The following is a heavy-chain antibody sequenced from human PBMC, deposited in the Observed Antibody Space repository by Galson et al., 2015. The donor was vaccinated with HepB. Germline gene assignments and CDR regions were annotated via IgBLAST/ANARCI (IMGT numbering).Heavy chain of an antibody. V-gene: IGHV4-31*03. Sequence: TLSLTCTVSGGSISSGGYYWSWIRQHPGKGLEWIGYIYYSGSTYYNPSLKSRVTISVDTSKNQFSLKLSSVTAADTAVYYCARAGLILAATPEDNWFDPWGQGTLVTVSS. J-gene: IGHJ5*02. CDR2: IYYSGST. CDR1: GGSISSGGYY. CDR3: ARAGLILAATPEDNWFDP. D-gene: IGHD2-15*01.